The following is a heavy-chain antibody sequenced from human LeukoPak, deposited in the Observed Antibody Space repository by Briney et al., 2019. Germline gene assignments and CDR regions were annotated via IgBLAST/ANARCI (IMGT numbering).Heavy chain of an antibody. CDR1: GFTFSRHA. V-gene: IGHV3-23*01. CDR3: ARDPLGIGPALVS. Sequence: GGSLRLSCAASGFTFSRHAMRWVRQAPGKGLEWVSSISDSGDRTCYAASVKGRLTVSRDNSKNTLYLQMNSLRAEDTAVYFCARDPLGIGPALVSWGPGTRVTVSS. D-gene: IGHD7-27*01. CDR2: ISDSGDRT. J-gene: IGHJ3*01.